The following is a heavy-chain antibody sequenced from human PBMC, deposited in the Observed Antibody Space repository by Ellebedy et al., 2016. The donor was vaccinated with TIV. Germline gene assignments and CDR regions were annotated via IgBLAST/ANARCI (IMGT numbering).Heavy chain of an antibody. V-gene: IGHV3-30*03. CDR1: GFNFNYYG. CDR2: NPSDGGSI. J-gene: IGHJ4*02. CDR3: ATFSRPVY. D-gene: IGHD3-3*02. Sequence: GESLKISXAVSGFNFNYYGMFWVRQAPGKGLEWVAINPSDGGSIYYADSVKGRFTISRDNAKNMVYLQMNSLRAEDTTVYHCATFSRPVYWGQGTLVTVSS.